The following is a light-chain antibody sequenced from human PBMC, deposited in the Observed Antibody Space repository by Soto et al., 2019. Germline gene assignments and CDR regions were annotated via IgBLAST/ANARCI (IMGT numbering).Light chain of an antibody. J-gene: IGKJ1*01. CDR3: QQYNAYWT. V-gene: IGKV1-5*03. CDR1: QSVSIW. Sequence: DIQMTQSPSTLSASVGDRVTITCRASQSVSIWLAWYQQKPGKAPKVLIYKASTLECGVPSRFSGSGSGTEFSLTISSLQPEDSATYYCQQYNAYWTFGQGTKVEI. CDR2: KAS.